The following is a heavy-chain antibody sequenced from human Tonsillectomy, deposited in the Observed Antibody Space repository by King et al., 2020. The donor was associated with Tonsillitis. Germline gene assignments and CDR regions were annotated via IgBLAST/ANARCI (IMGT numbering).Heavy chain of an antibody. D-gene: IGHD3-9*01. CDR3: ARVQTILRDLVRYDILTASNWVDP. V-gene: IGHV4-4*07. J-gene: IGHJ5*02. CDR2: IYNSGST. CDR1: GDSISSYY. Sequence: VQLQESGPGLVKPSETLSLTCSVSGDSISSYYWSWIRQPAGKGLEWIGRIYNSGSTNYNPSLKSRVTMSVDTSKNQFSLKLSSVTAADTAVYYCARVQTILRDLVRYDILTASNWVDPWGQGTLVNVSS.